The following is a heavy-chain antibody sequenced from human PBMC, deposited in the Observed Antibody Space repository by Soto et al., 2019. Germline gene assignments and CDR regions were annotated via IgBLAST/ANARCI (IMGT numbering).Heavy chain of an antibody. V-gene: IGHV3-23*01. CDR3: AKDGSGYSYGYRLGY. J-gene: IGHJ4*02. CDR1: GFTFSSYA. CDR2: ISGSGGIT. D-gene: IGHD5-18*01. Sequence: GSLRLSCAASGFTFSSYAMSCVRQAPGKGLEWVSAISGSGGITYYADSVKGRFTISRDNSKNTLYLQMNSLRAEDTAVYYCAKDGSGYSYGYRLGYWGQGTMVTVSS.